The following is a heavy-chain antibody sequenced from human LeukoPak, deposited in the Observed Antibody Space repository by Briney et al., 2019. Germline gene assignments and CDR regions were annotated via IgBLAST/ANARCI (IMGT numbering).Heavy chain of an antibody. CDR3: ARDPRFGEFHY. CDR1: GFTFSSYS. V-gene: IGHV3-21*01. Sequence: GGSQRLSCAASGFTFSSYSMNWVRQAPGKGLEWVSSISSSSSYIYYADSVKGRFTISRDNAKNSLYLQMNSLRAEDTAVYYCARDPRFGEFHYWGQGTLVTVSS. D-gene: IGHD3-10*01. CDR2: ISSSSSYI. J-gene: IGHJ4*02.